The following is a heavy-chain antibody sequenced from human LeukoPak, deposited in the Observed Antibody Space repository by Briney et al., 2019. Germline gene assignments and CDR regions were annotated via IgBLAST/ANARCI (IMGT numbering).Heavy chain of an antibody. CDR2: IRGSSSAI. J-gene: IGHJ4*02. CDR1: GFTFSTYS. Sequence: GGSLRLSCAASGFTFSTYSMNWVRQAPGKGLEWVSYIRGSSSAIYYADSVKGRFSISRDNANNSLYLQMSSLRDKDTAVYYCARTYCRGGNCYYDYWGQGTLVTVSS. V-gene: IGHV3-48*02. CDR3: ARTYCRGGNCYYDY. D-gene: IGHD2-15*01.